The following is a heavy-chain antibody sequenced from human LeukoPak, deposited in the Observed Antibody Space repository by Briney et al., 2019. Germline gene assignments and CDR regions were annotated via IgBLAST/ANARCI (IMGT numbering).Heavy chain of an antibody. D-gene: IGHD4-17*01. CDR3: AKDPNGDYIGAFDFQR. Sequence: PGGSLRLSCAGSVFTFSNYAMIWVRQAPGKGLEGVSAITGSGGNRFYAGSVKGRFTISRDNSRNTLYLQMNSLRGDDTAVYYCAKDPNGDYIGAFDFQRWGQGTQVTVSS. J-gene: IGHJ1*01. CDR1: VFTFSNYA. V-gene: IGHV3-23*01. CDR2: ITGSGGNR.